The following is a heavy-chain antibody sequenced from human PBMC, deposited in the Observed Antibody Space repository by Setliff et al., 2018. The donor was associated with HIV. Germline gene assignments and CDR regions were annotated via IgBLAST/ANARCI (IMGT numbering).Heavy chain of an antibody. CDR2: IYHSGSA. V-gene: IGHV4-4*02. CDR1: GGFISNHY. CDR3: ARILVAAAGTGFDP. D-gene: IGHD6-13*01. J-gene: IGHJ5*02. Sequence: PSETLSLTCTISGGFISNHYWSWVRQPPGKGLEWIGEIYHSGSANYNPSLKSRVIISIDKSKNKFSLKVSSVTAADTAVYYCARILVAAAGTGFDPWGQGILVTVSS.